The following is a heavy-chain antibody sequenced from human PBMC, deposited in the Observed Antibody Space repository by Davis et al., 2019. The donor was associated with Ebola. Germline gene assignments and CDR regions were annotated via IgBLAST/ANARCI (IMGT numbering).Heavy chain of an antibody. CDR3: ARDLWFGELSDC. CDR2: ISGSGGST. Sequence: GESLKISCAASGFTFSSYAMTWVRQAPGKGLEWVSAISGSGGSTYYGESVKGRFTISRDNSKNTLYLQMNSLRVDDTAVYYCARDLWFGELSDCWGQGTLVTVSS. V-gene: IGHV3-23*01. D-gene: IGHD3-10*01. CDR1: GFTFSSYA. J-gene: IGHJ4*02.